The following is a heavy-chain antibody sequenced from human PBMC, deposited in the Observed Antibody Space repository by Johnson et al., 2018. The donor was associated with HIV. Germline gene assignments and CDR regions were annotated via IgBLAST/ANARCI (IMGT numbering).Heavy chain of an antibody. V-gene: IGHV3-7*02. CDR2: IKQDGSEK. J-gene: IGHJ3*02. Sequence: VQLVESGGGLVQPGGSLRLSCAASGFTFSSYWMSWVRQAPGKGLEWVANIKQDGSEKYYVDSVKGRFTISRDNAKNSLYLQMNSLRVEDTAVYYCARGTRLGAPSNLDAFDIWGQGTTVTISS. CDR1: GFTFSSYW. CDR3: ARGTRLGAPSNLDAFDI. D-gene: IGHD1-1*01.